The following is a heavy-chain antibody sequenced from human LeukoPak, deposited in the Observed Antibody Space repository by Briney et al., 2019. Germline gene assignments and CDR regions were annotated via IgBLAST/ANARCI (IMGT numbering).Heavy chain of an antibody. V-gene: IGHV4-59*01. Sequence: SETLSLTCTVSDDSISDYYRGWIRQPPGKGLEWIGYFHNSGTSTYNPSLKSRVTISADTSKNQFPLKLNSLTTADTAVYYCTRGAGWLIDYWGQGILVTVSS. CDR2: FHNSGTS. J-gene: IGHJ4*02. D-gene: IGHD3-16*01. CDR3: TRGAGWLIDY. CDR1: DDSISDYY.